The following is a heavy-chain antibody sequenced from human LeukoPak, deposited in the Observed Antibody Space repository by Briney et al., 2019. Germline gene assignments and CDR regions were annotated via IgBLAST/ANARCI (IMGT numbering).Heavy chain of an antibody. D-gene: IGHD1-26*01. Sequence: GGSLRLSCAASGYDFSRHGIHWVRQAPGKGLEWVTFIRHDSSNKYYADFVKGRFTISRDNSKNTLYLQMDCLRTEDTAVYYCAKDLGGGIYNSYWGQGTLVTVSS. CDR1: GYDFSRHG. CDR3: AKDLGGGIYNSY. V-gene: IGHV3-30*02. J-gene: IGHJ4*02. CDR2: IRHDSSNK.